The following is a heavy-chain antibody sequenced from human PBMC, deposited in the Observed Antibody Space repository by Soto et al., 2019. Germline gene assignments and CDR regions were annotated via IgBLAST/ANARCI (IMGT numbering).Heavy chain of an antibody. D-gene: IGHD6-19*01. Sequence: GSPRLSFGGSGVSVRSKYKSLGRPAPGEGLEWVSVIYSGGSTYYADSVKGRFTISRDNSKNTLYLQMNSLRAEDTAVYYCARDQGVAGTYYYYGMDVWGQGTTVTVSS. CDR1: GVSVRSKY. CDR3: ARDQGVAGTYYYYGMDV. J-gene: IGHJ6*02. V-gene: IGHV3-53*01. CDR2: IYSGGST.